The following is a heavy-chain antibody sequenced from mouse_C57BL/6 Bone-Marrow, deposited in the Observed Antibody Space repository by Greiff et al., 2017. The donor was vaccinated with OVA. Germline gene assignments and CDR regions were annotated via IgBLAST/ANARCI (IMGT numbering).Heavy chain of an antibody. CDR1: GYTFTDYY. J-gene: IGHJ1*03. D-gene: IGHD2-3*01. CDR2: INPNNGGT. CDR3: ARYDGYYLHWYFDV. Sequence: EVQLQQSGPELVKPGASVKISCKASGYTFTDYYMNWVKQSHGKSLEWIGDINPNNGGTSYNQKFKGKATLTVDKSSSTAYMELRSLTSEDSAVDYCARYDGYYLHWYFDVGGTGTTVTVSS. V-gene: IGHV1-26*01.